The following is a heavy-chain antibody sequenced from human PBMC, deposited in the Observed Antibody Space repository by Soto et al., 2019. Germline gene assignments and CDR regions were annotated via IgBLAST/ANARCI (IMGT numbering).Heavy chain of an antibody. Sequence: PGGSLRLSCAASGFTFSDHWMSWVRQAPGKGLEFVANIKQDGSEKFHVDSVNVRFTFSRDNANNALYLQMSSLRAEDTAGYYCTRGYCCGGSCYYEYFFDYWGQGT. J-gene: IGHJ4*02. CDR2: IKQDGSEK. V-gene: IGHV3-7*03. D-gene: IGHD2-15*01. CDR3: TRGYCCGGSCYYEYFFDY. CDR1: GFTFSDHW.